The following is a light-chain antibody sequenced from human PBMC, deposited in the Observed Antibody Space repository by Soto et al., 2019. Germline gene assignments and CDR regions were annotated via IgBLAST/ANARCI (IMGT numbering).Light chain of an antibody. CDR1: QDIRTY. V-gene: IGKV1-33*01. J-gene: IGKJ4*01. CDR3: QQYDNLPR. CDR2: DAS. Sequence: DIQMTQSPSSLSASVGDRVTITCQASQDIRTYLNWYQQKPGKAPKLLIYDASNLETGVPSRFIGSVSGTDFTFTINSLQPEDIATYYCQQYDNLPRFGGGTKVDIK.